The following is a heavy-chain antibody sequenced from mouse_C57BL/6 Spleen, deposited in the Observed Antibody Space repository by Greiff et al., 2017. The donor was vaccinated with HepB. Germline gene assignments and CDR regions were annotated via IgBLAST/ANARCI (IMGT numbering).Heavy chain of an antibody. CDR2: IYPGDGDT. CDR3: ARGYGSSYRYFDV. V-gene: IGHV1-80*01. J-gene: IGHJ1*03. CDR1: GYAFSSYW. D-gene: IGHD1-1*01. Sequence: VKLQQSGAELVKPGASVKISCKASGYAFSSYWMNWVKQRPGKGLEWIGQIYPGDGDTNYNGKFKGKATLTADKSSSTAYMQLSSLTSEDSAVYFCARGYGSSYRYFDVWGTGTTVTVSS.